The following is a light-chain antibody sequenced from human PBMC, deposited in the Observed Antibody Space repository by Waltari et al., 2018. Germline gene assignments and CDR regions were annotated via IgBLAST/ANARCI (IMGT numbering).Light chain of an antibody. V-gene: IGKV1-39*01. CDR1: QSISHY. CDR3: QQSYSSPWT. Sequence: DIQMTQSPSSLSASVGDRVPITCRASQSISHYLNWYQQKPLKAPKLLKFAASGLQSGVPSRFSGSGSGTDFTLTINNLQPEDFATYYCQQSYSSPWTFGQGTRVEIK. CDR2: AAS. J-gene: IGKJ1*01.